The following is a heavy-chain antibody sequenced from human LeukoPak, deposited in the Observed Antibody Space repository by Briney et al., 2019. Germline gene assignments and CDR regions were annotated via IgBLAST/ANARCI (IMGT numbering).Heavy chain of an antibody. CDR2: ISGSGGST. CDR1: GFTFSTYA. CDR3: AKDHSSAYYAYYFDN. D-gene: IGHD3-22*01. Sequence: PGGSLRLSCAASGFTFSTYAMSWVRQAPGKGLEWVSAISGSGGSTYYADSVKGRFTISRDNSKNTLYLQMNSLRAEDTAVYYCAKDHSSAYYAYYFDNWGQGTLVTVSS. J-gene: IGHJ4*02. V-gene: IGHV3-23*01.